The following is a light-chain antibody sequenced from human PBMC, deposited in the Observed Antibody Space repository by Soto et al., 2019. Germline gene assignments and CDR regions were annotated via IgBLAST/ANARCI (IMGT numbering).Light chain of an antibody. J-gene: IGLJ3*02. CDR1: NSDVGGYNY. Sequence: QSALTQPASVSGSPGQSITISCTGTNSDVGGYNYVSWYQQHPGKAPKLMIYEVSNRPSGVSNRFSGSKSGNTASLTISGLQAEDEADYYCSSYTSSSTAWVFGGGTKLTVL. CDR3: SSYTSSSTAWV. CDR2: EVS. V-gene: IGLV2-14*01.